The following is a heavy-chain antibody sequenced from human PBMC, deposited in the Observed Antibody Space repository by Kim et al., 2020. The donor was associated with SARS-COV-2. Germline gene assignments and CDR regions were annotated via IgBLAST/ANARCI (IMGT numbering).Heavy chain of an antibody. Sequence: ADSVKGRFTISRDNATNSLYLQMNSLGAEDTAVYYCARALKYSSGYGMDVWGQGTTATVSS. CDR3: ARALKYSSGYGMDV. V-gene: IGHV3-21*01. D-gene: IGHD5-18*01. J-gene: IGHJ6*02.